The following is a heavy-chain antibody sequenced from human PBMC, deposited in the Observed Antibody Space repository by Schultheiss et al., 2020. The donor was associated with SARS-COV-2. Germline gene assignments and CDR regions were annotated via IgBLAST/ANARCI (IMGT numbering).Heavy chain of an antibody. CDR1: GFTFGDYA. Sequence: GGSLRLSCTASGFTFGDYAMSWFRQAPGKGLEWVGFIRSKAYGGTTEYAASVKGRFTISRDDSKSIAYLQMNSLKTEDTAVYYCARGVYYDPFDYWGQGTLVTVSS. J-gene: IGHJ4*02. D-gene: IGHD3-22*01. CDR2: IRSKAYGGTT. CDR3: ARGVYYDPFDY. V-gene: IGHV3-49*03.